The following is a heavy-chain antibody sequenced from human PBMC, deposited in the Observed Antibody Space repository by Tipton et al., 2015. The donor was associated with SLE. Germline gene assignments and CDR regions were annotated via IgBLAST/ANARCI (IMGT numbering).Heavy chain of an antibody. J-gene: IGHJ6*03. V-gene: IGHV4-39*07. CDR1: GGSINSRSYY. CDR2: IYYSGTT. D-gene: IGHD6-13*01. Sequence: TLSLTCTVSGGSINSRSYYWGWIRQPPGKGLEWIGSIYYSGTTYYNPSLRSRVTISVDTSKEQFSLKLTSVTAADTAVYYCARWAADSYMDVWGKGTTVTVSS. CDR3: ARWAADSYMDV.